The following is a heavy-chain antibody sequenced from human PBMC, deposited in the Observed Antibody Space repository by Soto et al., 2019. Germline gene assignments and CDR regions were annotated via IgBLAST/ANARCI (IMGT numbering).Heavy chain of an antibody. CDR1: GFTFTSSA. J-gene: IGHJ6*02. Sequence: SVKVSCKASGFTFTSSAVQWVRQARGQRLEWIGWIVVGSGNTDYAQKFQERVTITRDMSTSTAYMELSSLRSEDTAVYYCAADLRGRYYYDSSGYYYYYGMDGWGQGTTVTVAS. V-gene: IGHV1-58*01. D-gene: IGHD3-22*01. CDR3: AADLRGRYYYDSSGYYYYYGMDG. CDR2: IVVGSGNT.